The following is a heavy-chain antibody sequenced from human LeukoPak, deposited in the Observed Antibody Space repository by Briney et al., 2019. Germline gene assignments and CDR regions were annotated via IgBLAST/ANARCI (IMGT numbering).Heavy chain of an antibody. D-gene: IGHD2-2*01. J-gene: IGHJ4*02. CDR1: GYRFTSYW. Sequence: GEPLKISFKGSGYRFTSYWISWVRPMPGKGLEWMGRIDPSDSYTNYSPSFQGYVTISADKSSSTAYLQWSSLKASDTAMYYCARGVPADDYWGQGTLVTVSS. CDR2: IDPSDSYT. CDR3: ARGVPADDY. V-gene: IGHV5-10-1*01.